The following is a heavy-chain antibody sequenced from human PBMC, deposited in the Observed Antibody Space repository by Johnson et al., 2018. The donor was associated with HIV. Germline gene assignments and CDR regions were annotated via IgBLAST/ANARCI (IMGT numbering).Heavy chain of an antibody. CDR2: IWYDGGNK. CDR3: ARDWEDHGAFDI. J-gene: IGHJ3*02. V-gene: IGHV3-30*04. Sequence: QVQLVESGGGVVRPGGSLRLSCAASGFTFSTYAMSWVRQAPGKGLEWVAVIWYDGGNKYYADSVKGRFTISRDNSKNTLYLPMKSLRAQDTVGYYCARDWEDHGAFDIWGQGTMGIVSS. CDR1: GFTFSTYA. D-gene: IGHD1-26*01.